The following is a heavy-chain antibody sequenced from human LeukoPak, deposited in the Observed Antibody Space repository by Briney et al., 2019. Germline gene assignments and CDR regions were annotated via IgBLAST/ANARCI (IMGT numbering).Heavy chain of an antibody. CDR1: GFTFSSYS. V-gene: IGHV3-21*01. CDR2: ISSSSSYI. CDR3: ARDLPRVVAASLDY. D-gene: IGHD2-15*01. J-gene: IGHJ4*02. Sequence: GGSLRLSCAASGFTFSSYSMNWVRQAPGKGLEWVSSISSSSSYIYYADSVKGRFTISRDNTKNSLYLQMNSLRAEDTAVYYCARDLPRVVAASLDYWGQGTLVTVSS.